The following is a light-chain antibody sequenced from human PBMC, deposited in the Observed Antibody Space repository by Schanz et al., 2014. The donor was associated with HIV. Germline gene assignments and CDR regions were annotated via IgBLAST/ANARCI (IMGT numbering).Light chain of an antibody. CDR1: QSVSSY. Sequence: EIVMTQSPVTLSVSPGERATLSCRASQSVSSYLAWYQQKPGQAPRLLIYDASNRATGIPARFSGSGSGTDFTLTISSLQAEDVAVYYCQQSYNSPLQVSFGGGTRVEI. V-gene: IGKV3D-15*01. CDR3: QQSYNSPLQVS. J-gene: IGKJ4*01. CDR2: DAS.